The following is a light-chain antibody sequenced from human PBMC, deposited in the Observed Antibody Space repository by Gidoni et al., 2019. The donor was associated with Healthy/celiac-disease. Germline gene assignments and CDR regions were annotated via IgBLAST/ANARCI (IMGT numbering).Light chain of an antibody. CDR2: CDD. Sequence: QSVLTQPPSVSEAPRPRVTISCSGSSSNIGNNAVNCYQQPPGKAPKLLIYCDDLLPSGVSDRFSGSKSGTSASLAISGLQSEDEADYYCAAWDDSLNGWVFGGGTKLTVL. CDR3: AAWDDSLNGWV. CDR1: SSNIGNNA. V-gene: IGLV1-36*01. J-gene: IGLJ3*02.